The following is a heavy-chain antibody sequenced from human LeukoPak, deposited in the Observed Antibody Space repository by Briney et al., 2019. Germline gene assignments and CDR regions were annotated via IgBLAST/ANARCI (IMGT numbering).Heavy chain of an antibody. V-gene: IGHV4-59*12. J-gene: IGHJ4*02. CDR1: GGSISSYY. CDR2: IYYSGST. D-gene: IGHD3-10*01. CDR3: ARDHYGSGSPLDY. Sequence: PSETLSLTCTVSGGSISSYYWTWIRQPPGQGLEWLGYIYYSGSTNYNPSLKSRVTISVDTSKNQFSLKLSSVTAADTAVYYCARDHYGSGSPLDYWGQGTLVTVSS.